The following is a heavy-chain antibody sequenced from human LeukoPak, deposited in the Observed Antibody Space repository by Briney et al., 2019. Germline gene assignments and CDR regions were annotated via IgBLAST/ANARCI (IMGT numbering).Heavy chain of an antibody. D-gene: IGHD6-13*01. Sequence: ASVKVSCKASGYTFTSYGISWVRQAPGQGREWMGWISAYNGNTNYALKLQGRVTMTTDTSTSTAYMELRSLRSDDTAVYYCARGFSSSWGHNWFDPWGQGTLVTVSS. CDR1: GYTFTSYG. CDR3: ARGFSSSWGHNWFDP. J-gene: IGHJ5*02. CDR2: ISAYNGNT. V-gene: IGHV1-18*01.